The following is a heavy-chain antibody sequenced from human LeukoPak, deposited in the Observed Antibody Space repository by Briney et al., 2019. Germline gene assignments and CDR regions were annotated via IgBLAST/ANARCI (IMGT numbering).Heavy chain of an antibody. CDR2: ITPNNGNI. CDR1: GYTFTTYG. CDR3: ARGQNRYCSGGSCYAAPFYYYYYMDV. D-gene: IGHD2-15*01. J-gene: IGHJ6*03. V-gene: IGHV1-18*01. Sequence: ASVKVSCKASGYTFTTYGITWVRQAPGQGLEWMGWITPNNGNINYAQKFQGRFTMTTDTSTSTAYMELRSLRSDDTAVYYCARGQNRYCSGGSCYAAPFYYYYYMDVWGKGTTVTVSS.